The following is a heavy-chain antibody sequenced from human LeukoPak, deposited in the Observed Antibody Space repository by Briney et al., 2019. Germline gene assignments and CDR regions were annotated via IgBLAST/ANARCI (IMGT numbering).Heavy chain of an antibody. D-gene: IGHD5-12*01. CDR1: GITVNVYS. CDR3: ATGGGGYDYRFAH. V-gene: IGHV3-23*01. J-gene: IGHJ4*02. Sequence: GGSLRLSCAASGITVNVYSMNWVRQAPGKGLEWVPLFSASVSEPYYADSVKGRFTMSRDISKNTVHLQMSSLRADDTAVYYCATGGGGYDYRFAHWGQGTLVTVAS. CDR2: FSASVSEP.